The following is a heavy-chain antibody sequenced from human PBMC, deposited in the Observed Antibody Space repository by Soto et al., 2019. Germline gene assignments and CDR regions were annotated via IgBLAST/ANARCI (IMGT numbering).Heavy chain of an antibody. V-gene: IGHV1-3*05. CDR2: INVGNGNT. CDR1: GYIFTTYA. Sequence: QAQLVQSGPEEKKPGASVKVSCKASGYIFTTYAMHWARQAPGQRHEWMGWINVGNGNTKYSQSLQGRVTNTRDTSASRAYMELISATSEETAVYYCARDEGLPSSGNSCYYGVDPLGQGAMVTVSS. J-gene: IGHJ5*01. CDR3: ARDEGLPSSGNSCYYGVDP. D-gene: IGHD5-12*01.